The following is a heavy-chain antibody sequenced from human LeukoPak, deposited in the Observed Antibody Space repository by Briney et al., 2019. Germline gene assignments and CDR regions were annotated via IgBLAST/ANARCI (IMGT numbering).Heavy chain of an antibody. D-gene: IGHD3-10*01. CDR3: ARDRRYYVSGGKDGFDI. J-gene: IGHJ3*02. CDR1: GYNFASHT. Sequence: ASVKLSCKASGYNFASHTIHWVRQAPGQSLGWMGWINAGNGNTKYSQKFQGRVTTSRDTSASTAYMELSSLRSEDTAVFYCARDRRYYVSGGKDGFDIWGQGTMVTVSS. CDR2: INAGNGNT. V-gene: IGHV1-3*01.